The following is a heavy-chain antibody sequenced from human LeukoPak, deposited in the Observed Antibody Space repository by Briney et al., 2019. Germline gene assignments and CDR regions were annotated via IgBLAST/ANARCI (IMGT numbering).Heavy chain of an antibody. Sequence: GGSLRLSCAASGFTFSSYVMSWVRQAPGKGLEWVSVISGGGGSTDYADSVKGRFTISKDISKNTLYLQMNSLRAEDTALYYCAKDSLGYYKPFDYWGQGTLVTVSS. CDR2: ISGGGGST. D-gene: IGHD3-9*01. J-gene: IGHJ4*02. CDR3: AKDSLGYYKPFDY. V-gene: IGHV3-23*01. CDR1: GFTFSSYV.